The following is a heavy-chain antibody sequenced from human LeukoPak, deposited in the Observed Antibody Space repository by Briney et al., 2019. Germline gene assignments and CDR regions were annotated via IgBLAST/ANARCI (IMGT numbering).Heavy chain of an antibody. J-gene: IGHJ3*02. V-gene: IGHV4-39*01. Sequence: SETLSLTCSVYGGSISSSSYYWGWIRQPPGKGLEWIGSIYYSGSTYYNPSLKSRVTISVDTSKNQFSLKLSSVTAADTAVYYCARRYYDSSGFDAFDIWGQGTMVTVSS. CDR2: IYYSGST. CDR1: GGSISSSSYY. D-gene: IGHD3-22*01. CDR3: ARRYYDSSGFDAFDI.